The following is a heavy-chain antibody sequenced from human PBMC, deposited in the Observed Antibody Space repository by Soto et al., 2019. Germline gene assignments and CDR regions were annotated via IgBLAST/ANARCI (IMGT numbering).Heavy chain of an antibody. J-gene: IGHJ4*02. D-gene: IGHD3-22*01. CDR1: GYSFTTYW. V-gene: IGHV5-51*01. CDR2: IYPGDSDT. CDR3: ARKDSSSAFDY. Sequence: PGESLKISCKGSGYSFTTYWIGWVRQMPGKGLEWMGIIYPGDSDTRYSPSFQGQVTISADKYISTAYLQWSSLKASDTAMYYRARKDSSSAFDYWGQGTLVTVS.